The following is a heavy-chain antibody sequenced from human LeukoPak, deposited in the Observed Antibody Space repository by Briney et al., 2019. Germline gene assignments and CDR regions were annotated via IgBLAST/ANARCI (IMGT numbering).Heavy chain of an antibody. Sequence: GGSLRLSCAASGFTFSSYGMHWDRQAPGKGLEWVAVIWYDGSNKYYADSVEGRFTISRDNSKNTLYLQMNSLRAEDTAVYYCARDKRGYDFFFDYWGQGTLVTVSS. CDR2: IWYDGSNK. V-gene: IGHV3-33*01. D-gene: IGHD3-3*01. CDR3: ARDKRGYDFFFDY. CDR1: GFTFSSYG. J-gene: IGHJ4*02.